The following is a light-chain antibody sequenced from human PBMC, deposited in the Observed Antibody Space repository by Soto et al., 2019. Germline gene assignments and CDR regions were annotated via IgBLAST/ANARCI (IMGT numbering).Light chain of an antibody. CDR3: TSYTSDRPYV. V-gene: IGLV2-14*01. Sequence: QSVLTQPASVAVSPGESITISCTGTSSDVGGHNSVCWYQQHPGKVPKLLIYEVTNRPSGVSSCFSGSKSGNTASLTISGLQAEDEADYYCTSYTSDRPYVFGTGTKVTVL. CDR2: EVT. J-gene: IGLJ1*01. CDR1: SSDVGGHNS.